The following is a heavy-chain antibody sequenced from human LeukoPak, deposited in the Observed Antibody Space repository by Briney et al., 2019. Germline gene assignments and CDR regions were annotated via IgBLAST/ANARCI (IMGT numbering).Heavy chain of an antibody. CDR2: VYYGGTT. J-gene: IGHJ4*02. Sequence: PSETLSLTCSVSGGSIGTDSYYGGWVRQPPGKGLEWIGSVYYGGTTYFNPSLKSRVTLSVDTSKNDFSLRLSSVTAADSAVYFCATGKYSGYYDYWGQGTLVTVSS. CDR3: ATGKYSGYYDY. CDR1: GGSIGTDSYY. D-gene: IGHD5-12*01. V-gene: IGHV4-39*02.